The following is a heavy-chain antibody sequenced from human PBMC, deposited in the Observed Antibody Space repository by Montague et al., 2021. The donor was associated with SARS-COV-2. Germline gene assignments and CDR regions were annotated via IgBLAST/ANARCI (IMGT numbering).Heavy chain of an antibody. CDR3: AREGLHNWFDP. V-gene: IGHV4-59*01. J-gene: IGHJ5*02. CDR1: GGSITFYY. Sequence: SETLSLTCTVSGGSITFYYWTWIRQPPGKGLEWIGYIYKSGGTKYNPSLKSRVTISVDTSKNQFSLKLRSVTAADTAVYFCAREGLHNWFDPWGQGTLVIVSS. CDR2: IYKSGGT.